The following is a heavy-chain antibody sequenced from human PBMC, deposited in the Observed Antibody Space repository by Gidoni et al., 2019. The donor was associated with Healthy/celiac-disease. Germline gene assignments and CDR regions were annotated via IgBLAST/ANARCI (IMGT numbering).Heavy chain of an antibody. CDR3: ARGGYCSGGSCYPRVPDY. D-gene: IGHD2-15*01. J-gene: IGHJ4*02. V-gene: IGHV3-66*01. CDR2: IYSGGST. CDR1: GFTVSSNY. Sequence: EVQLVESGGGLVQPGGSLRLSGAASGFTVSSNYMSWVRQAPGKGLEWVSIIYSGGSTYYADSVKGRFTISRDNSKNTLYLQMNSLRAEDTAVYYCARGGYCSGGSCYPRVPDYWGQGTLVTVSS.